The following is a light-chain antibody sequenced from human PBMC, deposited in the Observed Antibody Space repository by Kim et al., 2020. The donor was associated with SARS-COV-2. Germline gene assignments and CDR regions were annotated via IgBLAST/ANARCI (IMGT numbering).Light chain of an antibody. J-gene: IGKJ4*01. CDR3: QQRSNWPPLT. CDR1: QSGSMY. V-gene: IGKV3-11*01. Sequence: SPGERATISCRASQSGSMYLAWYQQKPGQAPRLLIYDASNRATGIPARFSGSGSGTDFTLTISSLEPEDFAVYYCQQRSNWPPLTFGGGTKVDIK. CDR2: DAS.